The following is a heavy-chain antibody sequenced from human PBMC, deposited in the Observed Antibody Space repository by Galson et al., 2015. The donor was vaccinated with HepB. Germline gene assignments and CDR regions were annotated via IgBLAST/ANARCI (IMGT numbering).Heavy chain of an antibody. CDR3: ARDSNTYYYDYFDY. V-gene: IGHV3-30-3*01. J-gene: IGHJ4*02. D-gene: IGHD3-22*01. Sequence: SLRLSCAASGFTFSSYAMHWVRQAPGKGLEWVAVISYDESNKYYADSVKGRFTISRDNSKNTLYLQMNSLRAEDTAVYYCARDSNTYYYDYFDYWGQGTLVTVSS. CDR1: GFTFSSYA. CDR2: ISYDESNK.